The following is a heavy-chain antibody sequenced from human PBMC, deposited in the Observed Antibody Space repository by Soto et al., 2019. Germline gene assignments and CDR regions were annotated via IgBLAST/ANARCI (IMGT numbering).Heavy chain of an antibody. CDR2: IYYSGST. V-gene: IGHV4-39*01. J-gene: IGHJ6*02. Sequence: SETLSLTCTVSGGSISSSSYYWGWIRQPPGKGLEWIGSIYYSGSTYYNPSLKSRVTISVDTSKYQFSPKLSSVTAADTAVYYCARHQGWGGCRRGFYYGMEVWGQGATVTVSS. CDR3: ARHQGWGGCRRGFYYGMEV. CDR1: GGSISSSSYY. D-gene: IGHD3-3*01.